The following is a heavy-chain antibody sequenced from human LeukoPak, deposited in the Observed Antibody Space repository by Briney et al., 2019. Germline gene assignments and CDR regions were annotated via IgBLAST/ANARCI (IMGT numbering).Heavy chain of an antibody. D-gene: IGHD5-12*01. V-gene: IGHV3-23*01. CDR2: ISGSGGST. CDR1: GFTFSSYA. Sequence: PGGSLRLSCAASGFTFSSYAMSWVRQAPGKGLEGVSAISGSGGSTYYADSVKGRFTISRDNSKNTLYLQMTSLRAEDTAVYYCAREIGGYSGYDSPVFDYWGQGTLVTVSS. CDR3: AREIGGYSGYDSPVFDY. J-gene: IGHJ4*02.